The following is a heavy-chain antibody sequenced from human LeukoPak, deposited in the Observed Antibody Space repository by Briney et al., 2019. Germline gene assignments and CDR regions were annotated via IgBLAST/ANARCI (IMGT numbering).Heavy chain of an antibody. CDR3: ARSIRDVDAFDI. Sequence: GGSLRLSCAASGFTVSSNYMKWLRQAPGKGLEWVSVIYSGGSTYYADSVKGRFTISRDNSKNTLYVQMNSLRAEDTAVYYCARSIRDVDAFDIWGQGTMVTVSS. CDR2: IYSGGST. V-gene: IGHV3-66*02. D-gene: IGHD5-24*01. CDR1: GFTVSSNY. J-gene: IGHJ3*02.